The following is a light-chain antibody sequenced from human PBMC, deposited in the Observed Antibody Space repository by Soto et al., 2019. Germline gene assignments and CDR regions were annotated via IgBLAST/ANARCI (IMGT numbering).Light chain of an antibody. CDR1: SSDVGGYTY. CDR3: SSFKGTNSFV. V-gene: IGLV2-8*01. CDR2: EVS. J-gene: IGLJ1*01. Sequence: QSVLTQPPSASGSPGQSVTISCTGTSSDVGGYTYVSWYQQHPGKAPKLMIYEVSKRPSGVPDRFSGSKSANTASLTVSGLQAEDEADYYCSSFKGTNSFVFGTGTKLTVL.